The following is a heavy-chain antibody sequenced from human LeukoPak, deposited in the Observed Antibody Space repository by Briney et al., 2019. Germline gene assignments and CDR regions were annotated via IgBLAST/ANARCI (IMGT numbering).Heavy chain of an antibody. CDR2: IYHSGST. J-gene: IGHJ5*02. Sequence: SETLSLTCAVSGYSISSGYYWGWIRQPPGKGLEWIGSIYHSGSTYYNPSLKSRVTMSVDTSKNQFSLKLSSVTAADTAVYYCAAQTVGDWFDPWGQGTLVTVSS. D-gene: IGHD3-10*01. V-gene: IGHV4-38-2*01. CDR1: GYSISSGYY. CDR3: AAQTVGDWFDP.